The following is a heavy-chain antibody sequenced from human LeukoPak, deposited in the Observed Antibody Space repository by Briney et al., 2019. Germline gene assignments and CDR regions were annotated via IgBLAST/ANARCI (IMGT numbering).Heavy chain of an antibody. CDR1: GYTFTSYG. J-gene: IGHJ4*02. CDR3: ARDTHLGYCSGGSCSTPWSG. CDR2: ISAYNGNT. Sequence: ASVKVSCKASGYTFTSYGISWVRQAPGQGLEWMGWISAYNGNTNYAQKLQGRVTMTTDTSTSTAYMELRSLRSDDTAVYYCARDTHLGYCSGGSCSTPWSGWGQGTLVTVSS. V-gene: IGHV1-18*01. D-gene: IGHD2-15*01.